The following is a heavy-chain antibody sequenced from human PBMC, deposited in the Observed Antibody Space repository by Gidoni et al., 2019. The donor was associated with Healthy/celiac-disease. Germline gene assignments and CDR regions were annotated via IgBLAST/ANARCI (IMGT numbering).Heavy chain of an antibody. J-gene: IGHJ4*02. CDR3: ARDSGYSSGWDFDY. V-gene: IGHV4-61*02. CDR1: CGSISSGSYC. Sequence: QVQLQEQGPGLATPSQTVALTGTVACGSISSGSYCWSWIRPPAGQGLEWMGRIYTRGSTNYNPPLKRRVTISVDPSKTQFSLMLRSVTAADTAVYYCARDSGYSSGWDFDYWGQGTLVTVSS. D-gene: IGHD6-19*01. CDR2: IYTRGST.